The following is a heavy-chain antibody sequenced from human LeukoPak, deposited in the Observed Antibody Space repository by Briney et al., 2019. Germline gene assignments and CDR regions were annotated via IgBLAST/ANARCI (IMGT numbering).Heavy chain of an antibody. CDR3: ARHPYSGTHNWFDP. Sequence: PSETLSLTCTVSGGSISSGGYYWSWIRQPPEKGLEWIGYIYTSGSTNYNPSLKSRVTISVDTSKNQFSLKLSSVTAADTAVYYCARHPYSGTHNWFDPWGQGTLVTVSS. D-gene: IGHD1-1*01. CDR2: IYTSGST. CDR1: GGSISSGGYY. V-gene: IGHV4-61*08. J-gene: IGHJ5*02.